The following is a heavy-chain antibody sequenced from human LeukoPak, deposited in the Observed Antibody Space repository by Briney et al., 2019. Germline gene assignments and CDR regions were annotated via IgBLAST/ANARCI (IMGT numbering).Heavy chain of an antibody. V-gene: IGHV1-2*06. CDR2: INPNSGGT. D-gene: IGHD7-27*01. CDR1: GYTFTGYY. J-gene: IGHJ5*02. CDR3: ARGRSDWGSENWFDP. Sequence: ASVKVSCKASGYTFTGYYMHWVRQAPGQGPEWMGRINPNSGGTNYAQKFQGRVTMTRDTSISTAYMELSRLRSDDTAVYYCARGRSDWGSENWFDPWGQGTLVTVSS.